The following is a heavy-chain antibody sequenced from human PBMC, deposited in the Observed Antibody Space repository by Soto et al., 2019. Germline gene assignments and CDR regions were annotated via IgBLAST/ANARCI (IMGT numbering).Heavy chain of an antibody. J-gene: IGHJ5*02. V-gene: IGHV1-3*01. CDR2: INLGNGNT. D-gene: IGHD2-15*01. CDR3: AREPLCGGRCYVNTFDP. CDR1: GYRFLYYP. Sequence: ASVKVSCTASGYRFLYYPLHWVRQAPGQRLEWMGWINLGNGNTEYSQNFQDRVTITGDTSANTVYLEFSSLRSDETAIYYCAREPLCGGRCYVNTFDPWDQGTVVTVSS.